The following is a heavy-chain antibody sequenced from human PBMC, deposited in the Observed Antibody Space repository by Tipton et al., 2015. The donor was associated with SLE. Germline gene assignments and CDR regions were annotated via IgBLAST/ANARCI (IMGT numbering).Heavy chain of an antibody. J-gene: IGHJ3*01. CDR3: VRERKYVVRFRELVAPDL. D-gene: IGHD1-26*01. CDR1: GGPFSDYY. V-gene: IGHV4-34*01. Sequence: TLSLTCAVYGGPFSDYYWSWIRQTPGEGLEWIGEINHTGGTNYNPSLESRVTMSVDTSKNQFSLKLSSVTAAGTAMYYCVRERKYVVRFRELVAPDLWGQGTAITVSS. CDR2: INHTGGT.